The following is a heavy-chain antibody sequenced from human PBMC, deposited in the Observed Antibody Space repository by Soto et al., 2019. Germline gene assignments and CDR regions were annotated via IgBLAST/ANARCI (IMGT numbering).Heavy chain of an antibody. V-gene: IGHV1-18*01. Sequence: GASVKVSCKASGYTFSGYGISWVRQAPGQGLEWMGWISAYNGNTNYAQKLQGRVTMTTDTSTSTAYMELRSLRSDDTAVYYCARDLEDVAAAGYYYYGMDVWGQGTTVTVSS. J-gene: IGHJ6*02. CDR2: ISAYNGNT. CDR3: ARDLEDVAAAGYYYYGMDV. CDR1: GYTFSGYG. D-gene: IGHD6-13*01.